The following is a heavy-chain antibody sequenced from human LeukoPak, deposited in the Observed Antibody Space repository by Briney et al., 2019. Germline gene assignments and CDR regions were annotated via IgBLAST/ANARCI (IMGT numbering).Heavy chain of an antibody. CDR3: ARVWVQYCSSTSCYEGAFDY. Sequence: ASVKVSCKASGYTFTSYDINWVRQATGQGLEWMGIINPSGGSTSYAQKFQGRVTMTRDTSTSTVYMELSSLRSEDTAVYYCARVWVQYCSSTSCYEGAFDYWGQGTLVTVSS. J-gene: IGHJ4*02. CDR1: GYTFTSYD. V-gene: IGHV1-46*01. CDR2: INPSGGST. D-gene: IGHD2-2*01.